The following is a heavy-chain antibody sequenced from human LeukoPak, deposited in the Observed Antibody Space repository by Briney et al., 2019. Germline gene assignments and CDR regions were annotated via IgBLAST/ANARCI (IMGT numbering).Heavy chain of an antibody. CDR1: GFTFSSYA. D-gene: IGHD1-26*01. CDR2: ISSSGSTI. J-gene: IGHJ3*02. CDR3: ARGPPVGARRHSAFDI. V-gene: IGHV3-48*03. Sequence: GGSLRLSCAASGFTFSSYAMNWVRQAPGKGLEWVSYISSSGSTIYYADSVKGRFTISRDYAKNSLYMQMNSLRAEDTALYYCARGPPVGARRHSAFDIWGQGTMVTVSS.